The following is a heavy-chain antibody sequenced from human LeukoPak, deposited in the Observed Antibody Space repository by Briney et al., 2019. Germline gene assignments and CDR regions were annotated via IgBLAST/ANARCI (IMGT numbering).Heavy chain of an antibody. CDR2: IKQDGSEK. CDR3: ARDPYSSSWSYGMDV. V-gene: IGHV3-7*05. J-gene: IGHJ6*02. Sequence: GGSLSLSCTASGFTFSNYWMSWVRQTPEKGLEWVANIKQDGSEKVYLDSVKGRFTISRDNAQTSLYLHMNSLRAEDTAVYYCARDPYSSSWSYGMDVWGQGTTVTVSS. D-gene: IGHD6-13*01. CDR1: GFTFSNYW.